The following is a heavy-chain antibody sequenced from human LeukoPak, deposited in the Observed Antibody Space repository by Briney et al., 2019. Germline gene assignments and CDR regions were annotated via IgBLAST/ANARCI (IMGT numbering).Heavy chain of an antibody. V-gene: IGHV3-66*01. CDR1: GFTVSSNY. CDR2: IYSGGST. Sequence: GGSLRLSCAASGFTVSSNYMSWVRQAPGKGLEWVSVIYSGGSTYYADSVKGRFTISRDNSKNTLYLQMNSLRAEDTAVYYCARVKGFGGSHDAFDIWGQGTMVTVSS. CDR3: ARVKGFGGSHDAFDI. D-gene: IGHD3-10*01. J-gene: IGHJ3*02.